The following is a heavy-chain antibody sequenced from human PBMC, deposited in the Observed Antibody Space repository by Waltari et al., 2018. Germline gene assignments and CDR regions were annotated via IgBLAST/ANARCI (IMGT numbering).Heavy chain of an antibody. V-gene: IGHV3-74*01. CDR3: ARDPPYSSGSIDY. CDR1: GFTFSSYC. Sequence: EVQLVESGGGLVQPGGSLRLSCAASGFTFSSYCMHWVRQAPGKGLVWVSRINSDESSTSYADSVKGRFTISRDNAKNTLYLQMNSLRAEDTAVYYCARDPPYSSGSIDYWGQGTLVTVSS. CDR2: INSDESST. J-gene: IGHJ4*02. D-gene: IGHD6-19*01.